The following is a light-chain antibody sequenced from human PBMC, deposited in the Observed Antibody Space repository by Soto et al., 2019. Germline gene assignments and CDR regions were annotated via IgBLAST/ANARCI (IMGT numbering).Light chain of an antibody. J-gene: IGKJ1*01. V-gene: IGKV3-11*01. CDR3: QQRSNWLRT. CDR1: QSVNNY. CDR2: DVS. Sequence: EIVLTQSPVTLSLSPGERATLSCRASQSVNNYLIWYQQKPGQAPRLLIYDVSNRATGIPARFSGSGSGTDFTLTISSLQPEDFAVYYCQQRSNWLRTFGQGTKVDIK.